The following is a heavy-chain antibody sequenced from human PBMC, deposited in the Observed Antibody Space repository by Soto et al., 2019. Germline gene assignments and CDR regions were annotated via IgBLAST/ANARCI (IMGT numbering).Heavy chain of an antibody. CDR3: ARRTEYSSSCVDY. D-gene: IGHD6-6*01. J-gene: IGHJ4*02. Sequence: EAAVKDSCKASGYTFTNYGISWVRQAPGQGREWMGWISAYNGNTNYAQKLQGRVTMTTDTSTSTAYMELRSLRSDDTAVYYCARRTEYSSSCVDYWGQGTLVTVSS. CDR2: ISAYNGNT. V-gene: IGHV1-18*01. CDR1: GYTFTNYG.